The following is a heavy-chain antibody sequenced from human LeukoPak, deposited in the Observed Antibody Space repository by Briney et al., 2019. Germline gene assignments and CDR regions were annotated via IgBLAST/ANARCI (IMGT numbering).Heavy chain of an antibody. D-gene: IGHD3-22*01. Sequence: SETLSLTCAVYGGSFSGYYWSWICQPPGKGLEWIGEINHSGSTNYNPSLKSRVTISVDTSKNQFSLKLSSVTAADTAVYYCAREGPYYYDSSGYYFDYWGQGTLVTVSS. CDR1: GGSFSGYY. V-gene: IGHV4-34*01. CDR2: INHSGST. J-gene: IGHJ4*02. CDR3: AREGPYYYDSSGYYFDY.